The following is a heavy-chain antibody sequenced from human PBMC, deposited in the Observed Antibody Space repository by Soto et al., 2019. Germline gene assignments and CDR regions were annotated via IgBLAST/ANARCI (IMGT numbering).Heavy chain of an antibody. J-gene: IGHJ3*02. V-gene: IGHV1-18*01. CDR3: ARDPSLGEDAFDI. D-gene: IGHD7-27*01. CDR2: ISAYNGNT. Sequence: APVKVSCKAPGYTFTSYGISWVRQSPGQGLEWMGWISAYNGNTNYAQKLQGRVTMTTDTSTSTAYMELRSLRSDDTAVYYCARDPSLGEDAFDIWGQGTMVTVSS. CDR1: GYTFTSYG.